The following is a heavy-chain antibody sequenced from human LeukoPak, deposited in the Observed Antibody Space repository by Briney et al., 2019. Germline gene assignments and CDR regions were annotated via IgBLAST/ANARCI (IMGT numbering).Heavy chain of an antibody. V-gene: IGHV4-39*01. J-gene: IGHJ6*02. CDR3: ARLPRYSSSWYDYYYGMDV. Sequence: SETLSLTCTVSGGSISSSSYYWGWIRQPPGKGLEWIGSIYYSGSTYYKPSLKSRVTISVDTSKNQFSLKLSSVTAADTAVYYCARLPRYSSSWYDYYYGMDVWGQGTTVTVSS. CDR2: IYYSGST. CDR1: GGSISSSSYY. D-gene: IGHD6-13*01.